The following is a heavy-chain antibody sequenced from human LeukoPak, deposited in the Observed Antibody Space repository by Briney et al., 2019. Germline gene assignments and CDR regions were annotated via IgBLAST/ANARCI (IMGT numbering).Heavy chain of an antibody. CDR1: GGSISSYY. CDR3: ATYYYYYGMDV. CDR2: IYYSGST. J-gene: IGHJ6*02. V-gene: IGHV4-59*08. Sequence: MPSETLSLTCTVSGGSISSYYWSWIRQPPGKGLEWIGYIYYSGSTNYDPSLKSRVTISVDTSKNQFSLKMSSVTAADTAVYYCATYYYYYGMDVGGQGTTVTVSS.